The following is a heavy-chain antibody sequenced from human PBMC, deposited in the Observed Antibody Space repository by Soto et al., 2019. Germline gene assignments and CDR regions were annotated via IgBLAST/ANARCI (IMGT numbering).Heavy chain of an antibody. CDR1: GGTFSSYA. CDR3: ARVRLQLEWLFGWFDP. CDR2: IIPIFGTA. D-gene: IGHD3-3*01. J-gene: IGHJ5*02. Sequence: QVQLVQSGAEVKKPGSSVKVSCKASGGTFSSYAISWVRQAPGQGLEWMGGIIPIFGTANYAQKFQGRVTITADESTSTAYMELSSLRSEDAAVYYCARVRLQLEWLFGWFDPWGQGTLVTVSS. V-gene: IGHV1-69*01.